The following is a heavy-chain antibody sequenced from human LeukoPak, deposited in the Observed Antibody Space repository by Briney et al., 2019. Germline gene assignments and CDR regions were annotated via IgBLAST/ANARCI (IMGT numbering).Heavy chain of an antibody. Sequence: ASXXVSCKASGYTFTSYDINWVRQATGQGMEWMGWMNTNSGNTGYAQKFQGRVKITGEKDKSTAYMELSSLRSEDTAVYYCARGASYSSSQTFDYWGQGTLVTVSS. CDR2: MNTNSGNT. J-gene: IGHJ4*02. CDR3: ARGASYSSSQTFDY. D-gene: IGHD6-13*01. CDR1: GYTFTSYD. V-gene: IGHV1-8*01.